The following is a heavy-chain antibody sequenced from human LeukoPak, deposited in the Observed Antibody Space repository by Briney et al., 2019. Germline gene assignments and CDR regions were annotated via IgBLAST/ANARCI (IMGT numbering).Heavy chain of an antibody. V-gene: IGHV4-59*01. Sequence: SETLSLTCTVSGGSISSYYWSWIRQPPGKGLEWIGYIYYSGSTNYNPSLKSRVTISVDTSKKQFSLKLSSVTAADTAVYYCAKMVATVVTPFLYSGQGTLVTVFS. CDR1: GGSISSYY. CDR3: AKMVATVVTPFLY. D-gene: IGHD4-23*01. CDR2: IYYSGST. J-gene: IGHJ4*02.